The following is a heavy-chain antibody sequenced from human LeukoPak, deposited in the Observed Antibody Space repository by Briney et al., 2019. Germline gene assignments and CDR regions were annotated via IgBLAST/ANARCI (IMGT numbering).Heavy chain of an antibody. J-gene: IGHJ4*02. CDR2: IYSGGST. D-gene: IGHD5-18*01. Sequence: GGSLRLSFAASGFTVSSNYMSWVRQAPGKGLEWVSVIYSGGSTYYADSVKGQFTISRDNSKNTLYLQMNSLRAEDTAVYYCATRGYSYGPYFDYWGQGTLVTVSS. V-gene: IGHV3-53*01. CDR1: GFTVSSNY. CDR3: ATRGYSYGPYFDY.